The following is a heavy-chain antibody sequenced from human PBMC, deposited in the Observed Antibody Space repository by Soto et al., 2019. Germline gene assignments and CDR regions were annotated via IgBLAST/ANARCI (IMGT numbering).Heavy chain of an antibody. V-gene: IGHV4-30-4*01. J-gene: IGHJ4*02. Sequence: QVQLQESGPGLVKPSQTLSLTCTVSGGSISSGDYYWSWIRQPTGKGLEWIGYIYYSGSTYYNPSLKSRVTISVDTSKNQFSLKLSSVTAADTAVYYCARERFVVVVAAQYFDYWGQGTLVTVSS. CDR1: GGSISSGDYY. CDR2: IYYSGST. D-gene: IGHD2-15*01. CDR3: ARERFVVVVAAQYFDY.